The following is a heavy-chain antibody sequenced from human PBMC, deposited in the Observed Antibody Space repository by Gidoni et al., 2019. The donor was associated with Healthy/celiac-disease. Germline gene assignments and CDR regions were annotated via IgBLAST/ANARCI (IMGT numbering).Heavy chain of an antibody. CDR2: ISSSSSYI. CDR3: ASLGYCSGGSCSTFEVTFDP. J-gene: IGHJ5*02. V-gene: IGHV3-21*01. CDR1: GFTFSSYS. Sequence: EVQLVESGGGLVKPGGSLRLSCAASGFTFSSYSMNWVRQAPGKGLEWVSSISSSSSYIYYADSVKGRFTISRDNAKNSLYLQMNSLRAEDTAVYYCASLGYCSGGSCSTFEVTFDPWGQGTLVTVSS. D-gene: IGHD2-15*01.